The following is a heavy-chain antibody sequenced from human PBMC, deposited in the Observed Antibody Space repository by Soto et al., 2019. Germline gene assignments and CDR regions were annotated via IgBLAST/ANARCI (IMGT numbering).Heavy chain of an antibody. D-gene: IGHD2-8*01. J-gene: IGHJ3*01. CDR1: GDSVSSGGYY. CDR3: ARENFGVIIHDAFDL. Sequence: QVQLQESGPGLVMPSQTLSLTCTVSGDSVSSGGYYWNWIRQHPGRGLEWLVYIYDSETTYYNPSLESRLSISVDASKTPFSLKVTSVTPADTAVYYCARENFGVIIHDAFDLWGQGTMVTVSS. V-gene: IGHV4-31*03. CDR2: IYDSETT.